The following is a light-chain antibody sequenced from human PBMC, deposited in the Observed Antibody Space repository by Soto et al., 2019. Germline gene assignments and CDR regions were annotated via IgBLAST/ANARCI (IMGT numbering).Light chain of an antibody. Sequence: EIVMTQSPATLSVSPGERATLSCRASQSVSSNLAWYQQKPGQAPRLLIYGASTRATGIPARFSGSGSGTELTLTLSSLQSEDFAVYYCQQYNNWPRTFGQGTKVEIK. CDR3: QQYNNWPRT. V-gene: IGKV3-15*01. CDR1: QSVSSN. CDR2: GAS. J-gene: IGKJ1*01.